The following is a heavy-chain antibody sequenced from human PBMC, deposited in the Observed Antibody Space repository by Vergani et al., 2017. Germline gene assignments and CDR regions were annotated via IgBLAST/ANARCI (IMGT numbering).Heavy chain of an antibody. CDR1: GFTLGDYA. CDR3: ARDGRYNWNVGGGYYYYYYYMDV. D-gene: IGHD1-1*01. CDR2: IWSKPYGGTT. J-gene: IGHJ6*03. V-gene: IGHV3-49*04. Sequence: EMHLVESGGGLVQPGRSLRLSCSGSGFTLGDYAMTWVRQAPGKGLEWVAFIWSKPYGGTTEYAASVKGRFTISRDDSKSIAYLQMNSLRAEDTAVYYCARDGRYNWNVGGGYYYYYYYMDVWGKGTTVTVSS.